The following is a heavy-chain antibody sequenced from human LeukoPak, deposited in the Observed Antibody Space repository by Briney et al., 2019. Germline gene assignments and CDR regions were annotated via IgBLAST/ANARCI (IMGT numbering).Heavy chain of an antibody. CDR1: GFTFSSYA. V-gene: IGHV3-7*01. Sequence: GGSLRLSCAASGFTFSSYAMSWVRQAPGKGLEWVANIKQDGSEKYYVDSVKGRFTISRDNAKNSLYLQMNSLRAEDTAVYYCATQLKPGIAVAGYFAYWGQGTLVTVSS. CDR3: ATQLKPGIAVAGYFAY. CDR2: IKQDGSEK. J-gene: IGHJ4*02. D-gene: IGHD6-19*01.